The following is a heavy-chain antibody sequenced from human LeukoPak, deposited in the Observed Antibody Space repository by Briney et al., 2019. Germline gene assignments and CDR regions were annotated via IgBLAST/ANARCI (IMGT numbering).Heavy chain of an antibody. J-gene: IGHJ6*03. CDR3: ARVWWELRINYYYYYMDV. CDR1: GYTFTSYD. V-gene: IGHV7-4-1*02. Sequence: GASVKVSCKASGYTFTSYDINWVRQATGQGLEWMGWINTNTGNPTYAQGFTGRFVFSLDTSVSTAYLQISSLKAEDTAVYYCARVWWELRINYYYYYMDVWGKGTTVTVSS. D-gene: IGHD1-26*01. CDR2: INTNTGNP.